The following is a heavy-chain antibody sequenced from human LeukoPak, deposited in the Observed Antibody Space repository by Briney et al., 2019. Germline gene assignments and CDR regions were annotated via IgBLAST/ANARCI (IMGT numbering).Heavy chain of an antibody. D-gene: IGHD6-13*01. Sequence: GGSLRLSCAASGFFLSSYGIHWVRLAPGKGLEWVAFLPDDGSKIYYADSVKGRFTISRDKPKNTLYLQMNSLRTEDTAVYYCARGAARSHYYYMDVWGKGTTVTISS. V-gene: IGHV3-30*02. CDR2: LPDDGSKI. CDR3: ARGAARSHYYYMDV. J-gene: IGHJ6*03. CDR1: GFFLSSYG.